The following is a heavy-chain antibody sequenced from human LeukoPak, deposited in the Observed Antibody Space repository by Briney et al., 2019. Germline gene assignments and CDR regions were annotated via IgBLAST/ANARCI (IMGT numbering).Heavy chain of an antibody. CDR1: GFTFSSSG. J-gene: IGHJ4*02. CDR2: IRYDGSQK. V-gene: IGHV3-30*02. Sequence: GGSLRLSCAASGFTFSSSGMPWVRQAPGKGLEWVSFIRYDGSQKYSADSVKGRFTISRDNSKNTLYLQMNSLRAEDTAVYYCAKDDFRSHIVATGRGLLNYWGQGTLVTVSS. D-gene: IGHD5-12*01. CDR3: AKDDFRSHIVATGRGLLNY.